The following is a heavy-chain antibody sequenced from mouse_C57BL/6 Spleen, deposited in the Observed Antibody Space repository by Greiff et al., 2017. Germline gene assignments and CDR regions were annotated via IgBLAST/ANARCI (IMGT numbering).Heavy chain of an antibody. CDR3: ARITTVVESFDY. D-gene: IGHD1-1*01. Sequence: EVMLVESGGGLVKPGASLKLSCAASGFTFSDYGMHWVRQAPEKGLEWVAYISSGSSTIYYADTVKGRFTISRDNAQNTLFLQMTSLRSEDTAMYYCARITTVVESFDYWGQGTTLTVSS. J-gene: IGHJ2*01. CDR2: ISSGSSTI. V-gene: IGHV5-17*01. CDR1: GFTFSDYG.